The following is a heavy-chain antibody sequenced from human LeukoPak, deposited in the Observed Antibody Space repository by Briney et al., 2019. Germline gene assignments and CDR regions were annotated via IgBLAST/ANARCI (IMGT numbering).Heavy chain of an antibody. Sequence: SETLSLTCAVYGGSFSGYYWSWIRQPPGKGLEWIGEINHSGSTNYNPSLKSRVTISVDTSKNQFSLKPSSVTAADTAVYYCARGLGAILWFGELLSPGYFDYWGQGTLVTVSS. CDR3: ARGLGAILWFGELLSPGYFDY. V-gene: IGHV4-34*01. J-gene: IGHJ4*02. CDR2: INHSGST. D-gene: IGHD3-10*01. CDR1: GGSFSGYY.